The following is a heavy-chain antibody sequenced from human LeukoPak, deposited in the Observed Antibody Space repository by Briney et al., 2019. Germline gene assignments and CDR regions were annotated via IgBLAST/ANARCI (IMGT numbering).Heavy chain of an antibody. CDR2: INHSGST. CDR1: GGSFSGYY. J-gene: IGHJ4*02. V-gene: IGHV4-34*01. CDR3: ARGESDY. Sequence: SETVSLTCAVYGGSFSGYYWSWIRQPPGKGLEWIGEINHSGSTNYNPSLKSRITISEDTSKNQFYLKQSPVTAADTAVYYWARGESDYWGQGTLVTVSS.